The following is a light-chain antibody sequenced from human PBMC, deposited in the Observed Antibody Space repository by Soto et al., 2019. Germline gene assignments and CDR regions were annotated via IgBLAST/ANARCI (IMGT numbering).Light chain of an antibody. CDR2: DNN. V-gene: IGLV1-40*01. Sequence: QSVLTQPPSVSGAPGQRVTISCTGSSSNIGAGYDVPWYQQLPGTAPKVLIDDNNNRPSGVPDRFSGSKSGTSASLAIPGLQAEDEADYYCHSYDVSLSGPVFGGGTKLTVL. CDR3: HSYDVSLSGPV. J-gene: IGLJ2*01. CDR1: SSNIGAGYD.